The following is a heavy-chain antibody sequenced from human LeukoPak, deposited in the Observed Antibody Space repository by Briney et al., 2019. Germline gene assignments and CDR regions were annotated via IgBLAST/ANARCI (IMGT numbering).Heavy chain of an antibody. J-gene: IGHJ4*02. D-gene: IGHD2-2*01. Sequence: GASVKVSFKTSGYTFTGYYIHWVRQAPGQGLEWMGRINPNTGGTYSARKFQVRVTMTRDTSISTAYMELSRLRSDDTAVYYCARDISPRVGGAPDYWGQGTLVTVSS. V-gene: IGHV1-2*06. CDR3: ARDISPRVGGAPDY. CDR2: INPNTGGT. CDR1: GYTFTGYY.